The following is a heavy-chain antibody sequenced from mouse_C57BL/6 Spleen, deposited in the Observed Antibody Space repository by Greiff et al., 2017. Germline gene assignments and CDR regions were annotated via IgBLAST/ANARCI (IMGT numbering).Heavy chain of an antibody. Sequence: VQLQQSGPELVKPGASVKISCKASGYSFTGYYMNWVKQSPEKSLEWIGEINPSTGGTTYNQKFKAKATLTVDKSSSTAYMQLKSLTSEDSAVYYCARWGSGYGFAYWGQGTLVTVSA. D-gene: IGHD3-2*02. CDR1: GYSFTGYY. J-gene: IGHJ3*01. CDR3: ARWGSGYGFAY. V-gene: IGHV1-42*01. CDR2: INPSTGGT.